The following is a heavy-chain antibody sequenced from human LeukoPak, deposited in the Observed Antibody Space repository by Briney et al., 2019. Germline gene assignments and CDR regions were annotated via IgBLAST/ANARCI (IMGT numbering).Heavy chain of an antibody. V-gene: IGHV4-59*01. D-gene: IGHD2-2*01. CDR1: GGSISSYY. CDR2: IYYSGST. CDR3: ARYQLLFRRRWFDP. Sequence: SETLSLTCTVSGGSISSYYWSWIRQPPGKGLEWIGYIYYSGSTNYNPSLESRVTISVDTSKNQFSLKLSSVTAADTAVYYCARYQLLFRRRWFDPWGQGTLVTVSS. J-gene: IGHJ5*02.